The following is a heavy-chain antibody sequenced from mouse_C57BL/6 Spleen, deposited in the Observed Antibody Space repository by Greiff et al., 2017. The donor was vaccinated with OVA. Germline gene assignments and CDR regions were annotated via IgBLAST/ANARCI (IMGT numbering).Heavy chain of an antibody. J-gene: IGHJ1*03. V-gene: IGHV1-39*01. D-gene: IGHD1-1*01. CDR1: GYSFTDYN. CDR3: ARSGTTVVNWYFDV. Sequence: EVKLMESGPELVKPGASVKISCKASGYSFTDYNMNWVKQSNGKSLEWIGVINPNYGTTSYNQKFKGKATLTVDQSSSTAYMQLNSLTSEDSAVYYCARSGTTVVNWYFDVWGTGTTVTVSS. CDR2: INPNYGTT.